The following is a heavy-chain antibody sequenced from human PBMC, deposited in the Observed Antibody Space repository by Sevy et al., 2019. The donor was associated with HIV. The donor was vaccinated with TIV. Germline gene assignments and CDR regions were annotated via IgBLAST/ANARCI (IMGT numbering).Heavy chain of an antibody. J-gene: IGHJ4*02. CDR2: ISTGTDHI. D-gene: IGHD3-10*01. CDR3: VRRGVDAYNVYFDL. V-gene: IGHV3-21*05. Sequence: GGSLRLSCTASGYTFPAFSFNWVRQAPGKGLEWRSYISTGTDHIYYADSAKGRFTISRDDAKNSVYLEMKSLRDQDTAACYCVRRGVDAYNVYFDLWGQGTLVTVSS. CDR1: GYTFPAFS.